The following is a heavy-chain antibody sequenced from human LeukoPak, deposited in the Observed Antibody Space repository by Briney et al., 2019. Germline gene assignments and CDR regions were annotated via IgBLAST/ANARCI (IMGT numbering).Heavy chain of an antibody. Sequence: APVKVSCKASGYTFTNYYMQWVRQAPGQGLEWIGIINPSPGSTTYAQKFQGRVTMTRDTSTSTVYMELSSLRSEDTAVYYCARDQEAFDYWGQGTLVTVSS. CDR3: ARDQEAFDY. J-gene: IGHJ4*02. V-gene: IGHV1-46*01. CDR1: GYTFTNYY. CDR2: INPSPGST.